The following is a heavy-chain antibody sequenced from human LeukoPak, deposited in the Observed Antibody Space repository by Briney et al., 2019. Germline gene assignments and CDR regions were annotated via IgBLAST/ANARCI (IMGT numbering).Heavy chain of an antibody. CDR1: GVSISRSNSY. Sequence: SETLSLTCTVSGVSISRSNSYWGWIRQPPGKGLEWIGSIYYSGNTYYNASLKSQVSISIDTSKNQFSLRLTSVTAADTAVYYCARQTGSGLFILPGGQGTLVTVSS. CDR3: ARQTGSGLFILP. J-gene: IGHJ4*02. D-gene: IGHD3/OR15-3a*01. CDR2: IYYSGNT. V-gene: IGHV4-39*01.